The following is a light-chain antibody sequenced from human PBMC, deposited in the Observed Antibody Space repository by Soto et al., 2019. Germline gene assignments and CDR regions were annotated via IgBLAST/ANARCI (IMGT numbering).Light chain of an antibody. Sequence: QSALTQPASVSGSPGQSITISCTGTSSDIGADDFVSWYQHHPDKTPKLIIFEVTYRPTGISHRFSASKSGNPASLTISGLEAEDEAFYYCSSYRKTTFPHVVFGGGTKLTVL. CDR1: SSDIGADDF. J-gene: IGLJ2*01. CDR3: SSYRKTTFPHVV. CDR2: EVT. V-gene: IGLV2-14*01.